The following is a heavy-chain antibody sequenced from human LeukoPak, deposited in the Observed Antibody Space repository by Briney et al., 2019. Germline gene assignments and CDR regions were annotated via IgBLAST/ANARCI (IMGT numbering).Heavy chain of an antibody. Sequence: GGPLKLSCAASGFTLSDYAMHWVRQAPSRGLEWVALISYPRSYHYYVDSVKGRFTISRDDSKNTFYLQMNSLRAEDTALYYCAREYSDNSGYYYGLDNWGQGTLVTVSS. V-gene: IGHV3-30-3*01. J-gene: IGHJ4*02. CDR1: GFTLSDYA. CDR3: AREYSDNSGYYYGLDN. D-gene: IGHD3-22*01. CDR2: ISYPRSYH.